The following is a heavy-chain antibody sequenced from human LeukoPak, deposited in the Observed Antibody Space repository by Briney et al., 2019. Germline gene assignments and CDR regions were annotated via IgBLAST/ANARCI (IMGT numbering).Heavy chain of an antibody. V-gene: IGHV3-21*01. J-gene: IGHJ4*02. D-gene: IGHD6-13*01. CDR2: ISSSSSYI. CDR3: ARAYAAGTWGDY. Sequence: PGGSLRLSCAASGFTFSSYSMNWVRQAPGKGLEWVSSISSSSSYIYYADSVKGRFTISRDNAKNSLYLQMNSLRAEDTAVYYCARAYAAGTWGDYWGQGTLVTVSS. CDR1: GFTFSSYS.